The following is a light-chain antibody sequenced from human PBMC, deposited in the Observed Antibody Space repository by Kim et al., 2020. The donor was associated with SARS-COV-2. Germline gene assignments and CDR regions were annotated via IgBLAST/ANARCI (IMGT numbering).Light chain of an antibody. CDR1: SLRSYY. J-gene: IGLJ2*01. CDR3: NSRDSNDNVV. V-gene: IGLV3-19*01. Sequence: VALGQTVRITCQGASLRSYYATWYQQKPGQAPILVIYGKNNRPSGIPDRFSGSTSGNTASLTITGTQAGDEADYYCNSRDSNDNVVFGGGTKVTVL. CDR2: GKN.